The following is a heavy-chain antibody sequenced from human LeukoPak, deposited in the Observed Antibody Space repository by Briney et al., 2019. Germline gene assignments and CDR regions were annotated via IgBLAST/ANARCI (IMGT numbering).Heavy chain of an antibody. V-gene: IGHV3-21*01. CDR3: ARVSPGLYYFDY. CDR2: ISSSSSYI. J-gene: IGHJ4*02. Sequence: GGSLRLSCAASGFSFSSYSMNWVRQAPGKGLEWVSSISSSSSYIYYADSVKGRFTISRGNAKNSLYLQMNSLRAEDTAVYYCARVSPGLYYFDYWGQGTLVTVSS. CDR1: GFSFSSYS. D-gene: IGHD7-27*01.